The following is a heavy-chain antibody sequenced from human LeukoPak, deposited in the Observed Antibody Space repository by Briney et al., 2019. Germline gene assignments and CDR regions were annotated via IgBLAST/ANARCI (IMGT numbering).Heavy chain of an antibody. D-gene: IGHD3-22*01. J-gene: IGHJ4*02. CDR3: ARRGDYYDSSGYSFDY. CDR2: ISSSGSTI. CDR1: GFTFSDYY. Sequence: KPGGSLRLSCAASGFTFSDYYMSWIRQAPGKGLEWVSYISSSGSTIYYADSVKGRFTISRDNSKNTLYLQMNSLRAEDTAVYYCARRGDYYDSSGYSFDYWGQGTLVTVSS. V-gene: IGHV3-11*01.